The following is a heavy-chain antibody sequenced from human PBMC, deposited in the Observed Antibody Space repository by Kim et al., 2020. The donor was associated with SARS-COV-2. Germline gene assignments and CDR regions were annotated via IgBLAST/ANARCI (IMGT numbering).Heavy chain of an antibody. J-gene: IGHJ4*02. D-gene: IGHD3-9*01. Sequence: GGSLRLSCEVSGLTFRVYCLSWVRQAPGKGLEWVSGLTGSGHAKYYAESVKGRFTISSDNFKNTLFLQINNLRVEDTALYYCTRLWTSLRNFDRFDYWGQGTVVTVAT. CDR3: TRLWTSLRNFDRFDY. CDR1: GLTFRVYC. CDR2: LTGSGHAK. V-gene: IGHV3-23*01.